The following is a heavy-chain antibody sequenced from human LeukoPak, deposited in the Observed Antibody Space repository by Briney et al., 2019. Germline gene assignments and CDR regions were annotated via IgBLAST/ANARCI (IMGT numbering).Heavy chain of an antibody. CDR1: GFTYRSYG. CDR2: IWYDGSNK. V-gene: IGHV3-33*01. D-gene: IGHD1-26*01. CDR3: ARAPYSCSALDY. Sequence: PGRSLRLSCAASGFTYRSYGLHWVRQAPGKGLEWVAVIWYDGSNKYYADSVKGRFTISRDNSKNTLYLQMNSLRAEDTAVYYCARAPYSCSALDYWGQGTLVTVSS. J-gene: IGHJ4*02.